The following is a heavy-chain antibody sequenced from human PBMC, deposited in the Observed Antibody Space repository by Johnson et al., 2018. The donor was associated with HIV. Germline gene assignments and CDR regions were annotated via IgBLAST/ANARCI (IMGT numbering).Heavy chain of an antibody. J-gene: IGHJ3*02. CDR1: GFTFSSYG. V-gene: IGHV3-30*18. Sequence: QEKLVESGGGVVQPGRSLRLSCAASGFTFSSYGMHWVRQAPGKGLEWVAVISYDGSNKYYADSVKGRFTISRDNSKNTLYLQMNSLRAEDTAVYYCSKGIVVGVRAFYIWGQGTMVTVSS. CDR3: SKGIVVGVRAFYI. CDR2: ISYDGSNK. D-gene: IGHD3-22*01.